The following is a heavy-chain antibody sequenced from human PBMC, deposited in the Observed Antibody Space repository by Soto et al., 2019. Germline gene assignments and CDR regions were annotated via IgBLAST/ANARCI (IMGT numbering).Heavy chain of an antibody. D-gene: IGHD3-22*01. CDR3: ARGGRPYNDSSGYYYLNWFDT. V-gene: IGHV5-51*01. CDR1: GYSFTSYW. CDR2: IYPGDSDT. Sequence: PGESLKISCKGSGYSFTSYWIGWVRQMPGKGLEWMGIIYPGDSDTRYSPSFQGQVTISADKSISTAYLQWSSLKASDTAMYYCARGGRPYNDSSGYYYLNWFDTWGQGTLVTVSS. J-gene: IGHJ5*02.